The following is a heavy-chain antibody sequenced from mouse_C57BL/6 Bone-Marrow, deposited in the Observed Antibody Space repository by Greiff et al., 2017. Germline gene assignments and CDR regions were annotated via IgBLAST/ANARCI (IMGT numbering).Heavy chain of an antibody. CDR1: GYTFTSYW. D-gene: IGHD2-5*01. J-gene: IGHJ1*03. Sequence: QVQLQQPGAELVKPGASVKMSCKASGYTFTSYWITWVKQRPGQGLEWIGDIYPGSGSTNYNEKFKSKATLTVDTSSSTAYMQIRSLTSEDSAVYYSARPFYSNYWYFDVWGTGTTVTVSS. V-gene: IGHV1-55*01. CDR3: ARPFYSNYWYFDV. CDR2: IYPGSGST.